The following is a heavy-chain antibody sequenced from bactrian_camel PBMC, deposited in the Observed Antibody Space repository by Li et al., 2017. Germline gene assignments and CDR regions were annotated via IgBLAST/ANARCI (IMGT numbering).Heavy chain of an antibody. CDR3: SQSPNYGLAC. J-gene: IGHJ4*01. CDR2: IDSDGST. CDR1: GYSWT. Sequence: DVQLVESGGGLVQPGGSLRLSCAGSGYSWTMWVRQAPGKGLEWVSTIDSDGSTYYADSVKGRFTISQGHAKNQVYLQMNSLKPEDTSVYYCSQSPNYGLACRGQGTQVTVS. D-gene: IGHD5*01. V-gene: IGHV3S10*01.